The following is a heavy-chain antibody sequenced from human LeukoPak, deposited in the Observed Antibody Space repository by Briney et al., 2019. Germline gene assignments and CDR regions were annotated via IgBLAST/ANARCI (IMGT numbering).Heavy chain of an antibody. CDR1: GSTFSSYA. CDR3: ARPYNWDTLRLHYFDY. D-gene: IGHD1-20*01. CDR2: ISYDGSNK. Sequence: GRSLRLSCAASGSTFSSYAMHWVRQAPGKGLEWVAVISYDGSNKYYADSVKGRFTISRDNSKNTLYLQMNSLRAEDTAVYYCARPYNWDTLRLHYFDYWGQGTLVTVSS. J-gene: IGHJ4*02. V-gene: IGHV3-30-3*01.